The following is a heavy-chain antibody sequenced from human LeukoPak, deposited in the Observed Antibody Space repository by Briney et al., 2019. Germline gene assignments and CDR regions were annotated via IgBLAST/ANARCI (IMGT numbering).Heavy chain of an antibody. CDR2: ISGSGGFT. V-gene: IGHV3-23*01. D-gene: IGHD3-22*01. Sequence: PGGSLRLSCAASGFTFTRHAMSWVRQAPGKGLEWVSGISGSGGFTYYADSVKGRFTISRDNSKNTLYLQMNSLRAEDTAVYYCATAYYYDSRGYDPFDYWGQGTLFTVSS. CDR3: ATAYYYDSRGYDPFDY. CDR1: GFTFTRHA. J-gene: IGHJ4*02.